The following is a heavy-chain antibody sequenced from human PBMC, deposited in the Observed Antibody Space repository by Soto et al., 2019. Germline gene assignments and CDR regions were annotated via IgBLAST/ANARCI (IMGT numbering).Heavy chain of an antibody. CDR2: INRDGSEK. CDR3: ARDVSPGSSSLYLDAFDI. D-gene: IGHD6-13*01. Sequence: EVQLEESGGDLVQPGGSLRLSCAASGFTLSAYWMTWVRQAPGKGLEWVANINRDGSEKSYLDSVRGRFTISRDNVGNSLYLQMDSLRVDDTALYYCARDVSPGSSSLYLDAFDIWGQGTMVTVSS. J-gene: IGHJ3*02. V-gene: IGHV3-7*05. CDR1: GFTLSAYW.